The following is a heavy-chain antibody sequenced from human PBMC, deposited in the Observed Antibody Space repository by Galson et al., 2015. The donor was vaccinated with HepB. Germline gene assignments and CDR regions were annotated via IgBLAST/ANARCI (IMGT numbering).Heavy chain of an antibody. J-gene: IGHJ4*02. D-gene: IGHD6-13*01. Sequence: SLRLSCAASGFTFDDYAMHWVWQAPGKGLEWVSSIDWNSANADYADSVKGRFTISRDNAKNSLYLQMTSLRAEDTAVYYCARDPVSSYSSSRYDYWGQGTLVTVSS. CDR3: ARDPVSSYSSSRYDY. CDR2: IDWNSANA. CDR1: GFTFDDYA. V-gene: IGHV3-9*01.